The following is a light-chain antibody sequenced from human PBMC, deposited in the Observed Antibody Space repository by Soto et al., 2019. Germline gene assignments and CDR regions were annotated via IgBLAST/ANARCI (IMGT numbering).Light chain of an antibody. CDR1: SSDVGGYNN. V-gene: IGLV2-8*01. CDR3: SSYAGSNKSLV. CDR2: EVS. J-gene: IGLJ1*01. Sequence: QSALTKAPSSSGRPGHSVTISCAGTSSDVGGYNNDTWYQQHPGKAPKLMIYEVSKRPSGVPDRFPGSKSGNTASLTVSGLQAEDEADYYCSSYAGSNKSLVFGTGTKVTVL.